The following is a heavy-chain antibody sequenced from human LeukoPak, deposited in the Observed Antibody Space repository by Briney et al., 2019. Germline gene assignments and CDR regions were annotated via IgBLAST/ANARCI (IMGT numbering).Heavy chain of an antibody. D-gene: IGHD6-19*01. Sequence: PGGSLRLSCAASGFTFSNYVMHWVRQAPGKGLEYVSAIHPNGDKTYYAHFVKGRFTASRDNSKNTLYLQMGSLSAEDMAVYYCTRDRDSSGWSFDYWGKGTLVTVSS. CDR3: TRDRDSSGWSFDY. J-gene: IGHJ4*02. V-gene: IGHV3-64*01. CDR1: GFTFSNYV. CDR2: IHPNGDKT.